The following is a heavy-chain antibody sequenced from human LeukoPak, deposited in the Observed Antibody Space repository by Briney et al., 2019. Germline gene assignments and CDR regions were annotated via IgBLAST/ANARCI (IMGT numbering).Heavy chain of an antibody. CDR3: ARALRYDSSGPTDAFDI. J-gene: IGHJ3*02. CDR2: IGTAGDT. Sequence: GGSLRLSCVASGFTFSSYDMHWVRQGTGKRLEWVSGIGTAGDTYYPDSVKGRFTISRENAKNSLYLQMNSLRAGDTAVYYCARALRYDSSGPTDAFDIWGQGTMVTVSS. V-gene: IGHV3-13*01. D-gene: IGHD3-22*01. CDR1: GFTFSSYD.